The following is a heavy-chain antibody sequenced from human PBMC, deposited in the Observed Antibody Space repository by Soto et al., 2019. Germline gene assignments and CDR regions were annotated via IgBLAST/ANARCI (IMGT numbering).Heavy chain of an antibody. Sequence: SETLSLTCAVSGGSISSGGYSWSWIRQPPGKGLEWIGYIYHSGSTYYNPSLKSRVTISVDRSKNQFSLKLSSVTAADTAVYYCARANWNWAYGMDVWGQGTTVTVSS. CDR1: GGSISSGGYS. CDR3: ARANWNWAYGMDV. D-gene: IGHD1-1*01. V-gene: IGHV4-30-2*01. J-gene: IGHJ6*02. CDR2: IYHSGST.